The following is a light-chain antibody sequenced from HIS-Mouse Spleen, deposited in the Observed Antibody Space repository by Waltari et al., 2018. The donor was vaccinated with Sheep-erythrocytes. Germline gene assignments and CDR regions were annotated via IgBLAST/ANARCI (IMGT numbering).Light chain of an antibody. CDR1: SSDVGGYNY. J-gene: IGLJ2*01. CDR3: CSYAGSYTVV. CDR2: EVS. Sequence: QSALTQPRSVSGSPGQSVTISCTGTSSDVGGYNYVSWYQQHPGKAPQPMIYEVSKRPEGVPDRFSGSKSGNTASLTISGLQAEDEADYYCCSYAGSYTVVFGGGTKLTVL. V-gene: IGLV2-11*01.